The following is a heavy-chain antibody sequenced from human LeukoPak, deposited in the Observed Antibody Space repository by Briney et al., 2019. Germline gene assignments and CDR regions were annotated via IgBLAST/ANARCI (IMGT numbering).Heavy chain of an antibody. J-gene: IGHJ6*03. Sequence: GGSLRLSCAASGFTFSSYWMSWVRQAPGKGLEWVANIKQDGSEKYYVDSVKGRFTISRDNAKNSLYLQMNSLRAEDTAVYYCARDKPTPAIAAAAHIYYYYMDVWGKGTTVTVSS. CDR2: IKQDGSEK. CDR1: GFTFSSYW. D-gene: IGHD6-13*01. V-gene: IGHV3-7*01. CDR3: ARDKPTPAIAAAAHIYYYYMDV.